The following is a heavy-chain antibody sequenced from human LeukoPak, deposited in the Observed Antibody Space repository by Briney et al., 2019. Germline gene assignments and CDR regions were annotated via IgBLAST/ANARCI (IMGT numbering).Heavy chain of an antibody. D-gene: IGHD6-19*01. J-gene: IGHJ4*02. Sequence: ASVKVSCKXSGGTFSSYAISWVRQAPGQGLEWMGRIIPIFGTANYAQKFQGRVTITTDESTSTAYMELSSLRSEDTAVYYCARAIGIAVAGGPDYYFDYWGQGTLVTVSS. CDR2: IIPIFGTA. CDR3: ARAIGIAVAGGPDYYFDY. V-gene: IGHV1-69*05. CDR1: GGTFSSYA.